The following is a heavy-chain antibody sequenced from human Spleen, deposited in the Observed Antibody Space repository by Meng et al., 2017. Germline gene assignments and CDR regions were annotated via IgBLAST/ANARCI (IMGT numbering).Heavy chain of an antibody. V-gene: IGHV4-38-2*01. Sequence: SETLSLTCAVSGYSISTAYYWGWIRQPPGKGLEWIGCIYHRGSTYYNPSLKGRVTISVDTSKNQFSLKLSSVTAADTAVYYCARGPATMAHDCDYWGQGTLVTVSS. CDR1: GYSISTAYY. CDR3: ARGPATMAHDCDY. D-gene: IGHD5-24*01. CDR2: IYHRGST. J-gene: IGHJ4*02.